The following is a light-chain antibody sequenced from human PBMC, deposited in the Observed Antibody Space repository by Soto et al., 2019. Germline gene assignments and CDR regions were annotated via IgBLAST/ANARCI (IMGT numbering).Light chain of an antibody. Sequence: QSVLTQPTSASGTPGQRVTISCSGSSSNIGSNYVYWYQQLPGTAPKLLIYKNNQRPSGVPDRFSGSKSGTSASLAISGLRSEDDADYYCAAWDDSLSGVVFGGGTKLTVL. J-gene: IGLJ2*01. CDR2: KNN. CDR3: AAWDDSLSGVV. CDR1: SSNIGSNY. V-gene: IGLV1-47*01.